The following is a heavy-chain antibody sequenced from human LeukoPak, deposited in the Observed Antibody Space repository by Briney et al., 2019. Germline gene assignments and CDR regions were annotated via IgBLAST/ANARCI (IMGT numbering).Heavy chain of an antibody. J-gene: IGHJ6*03. Sequence: TGRSLRLSCAASGITFSDHYMSWICQAPGKGLGWLSYISSGGDSIYYADSVKGRFAISGDNAKNSLFLQMNSLRAEDTAVYYCARVLRYCSGGNCYSGGLGYMDVWGKGTTVTISS. V-gene: IGHV3-11*01. CDR1: GITFSDHY. D-gene: IGHD2-15*01. CDR2: ISSGGDSI. CDR3: ARVLRYCSGGNCYSGGLGYMDV.